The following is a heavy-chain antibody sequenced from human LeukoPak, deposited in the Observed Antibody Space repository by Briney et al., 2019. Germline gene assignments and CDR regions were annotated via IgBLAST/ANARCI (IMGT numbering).Heavy chain of an antibody. CDR1: GGSISSSSYY. V-gene: IGHV4-39*01. CDR2: IYYSGST. J-gene: IGHJ4*02. Sequence: SETLSLTCTVSGGSISSSSYYWGWIRQPPGKGLEWIGSIYYSGSTYYNPSLKSRVTISADTSKNQFSLKLSSVTAADTAVYYCARRGFDYWGQGTLVTVSS. CDR3: ARRGFDY.